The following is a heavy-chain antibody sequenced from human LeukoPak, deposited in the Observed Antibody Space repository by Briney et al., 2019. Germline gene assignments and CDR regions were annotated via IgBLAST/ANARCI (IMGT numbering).Heavy chain of an antibody. Sequence: ASVKVSCKASGYTFTSYGISWVRQAPGQGLEWTGWISAYNGNTNYAQKLQGRVTMTTDTSTSTAYMELRSLRSDDTAVYYCAREVNTGGLDAFDIWGQGTMVTVSS. J-gene: IGHJ3*02. V-gene: IGHV1-18*01. CDR3: AREVNTGGLDAFDI. CDR2: ISAYNGNT. D-gene: IGHD3-10*01. CDR1: GYTFTSYG.